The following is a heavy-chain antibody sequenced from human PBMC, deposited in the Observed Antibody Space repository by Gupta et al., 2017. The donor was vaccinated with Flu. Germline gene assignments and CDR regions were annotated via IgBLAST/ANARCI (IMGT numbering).Heavy chain of an antibody. CDR3: ATRGYSYGFKYYYGMDV. D-gene: IGHD5-18*01. Sequence: QVQLQESGPGLVKPSETLSLTCTVSGGSISSYYWSWIRQPPGKGLEWIGYIYYSGSTNYNPSLKSRVTISVDTSKNQFSLKLSSVTAADTAVYYCATRGYSYGFKYYYGMDVWGQGTTVTVSS. V-gene: IGHV4-59*01. CDR1: GGSISSYY. CDR2: IYYSGST. J-gene: IGHJ6*02.